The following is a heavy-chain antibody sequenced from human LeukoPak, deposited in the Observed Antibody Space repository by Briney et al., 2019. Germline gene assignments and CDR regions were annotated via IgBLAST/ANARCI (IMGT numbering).Heavy chain of an antibody. CDR1: NYSISTDYY. CDR2: IYHSGST. CDR3: ARSLYYYGSDSFDI. V-gene: IGHV4-38-2*02. J-gene: IGHJ3*02. Sequence: SETLSLTCSVSNYSISTDYYWGWIRQPPGKGLEWIGTIYHSGSTYYNPSLKSRVTISVDTSKNQFSLKLSSVTAADTAVYYCARSLYYYGSDSFDIWGQGTMVTASS. D-gene: IGHD3-10*01.